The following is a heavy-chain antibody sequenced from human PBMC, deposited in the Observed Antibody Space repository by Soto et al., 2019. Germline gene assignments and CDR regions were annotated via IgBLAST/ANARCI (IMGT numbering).Heavy chain of an antibody. V-gene: IGHV3-15*01. CDR1: GFTFSNAW. J-gene: IGHJ4*02. CDR2: IKSKTDGGTT. D-gene: IGHD2-15*01. Sequence: GGSLRLSCAASGFTFSNAWMSWVRQAPGKGLEWVGRIKSKTDGGTTDYAAPVKGRFTISRDDSKNTLYLQMNSLKTEDTAVYYCTTLLPEQDIVVVVAANPVDYWGQGTLVTVSS. CDR3: TTLLPEQDIVVVVAANPVDY.